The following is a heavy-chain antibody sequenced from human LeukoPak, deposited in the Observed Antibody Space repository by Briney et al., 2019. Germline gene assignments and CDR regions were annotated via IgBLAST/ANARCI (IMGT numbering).Heavy chain of an antibody. D-gene: IGHD6-13*01. CDR1: GGSISSGGYY. CDR2: IYYSGST. V-gene: IGHV4-31*03. Sequence: PSETLSLTCTVSGGSISSGGYYWSWIRQHPGKGLEWIGYIYYSGSTNYNPSLKSRVTISVDTSKNQFSLKLSSVTAADTAVYYCARTPRPSSSWYFGTPNWFDPWGQGTLVTVSS. CDR3: ARTPRPSSSWYFGTPNWFDP. J-gene: IGHJ5*02.